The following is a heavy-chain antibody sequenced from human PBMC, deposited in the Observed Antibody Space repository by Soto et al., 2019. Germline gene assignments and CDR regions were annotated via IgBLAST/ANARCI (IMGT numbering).Heavy chain of an antibody. CDR1: GFTFSSYG. J-gene: IGHJ4*02. CDR2: ISYDGSNK. V-gene: IGHV3-30*03. CDR3: ARELYSGYDYGPGY. Sequence: GGSLRLSCAASGFTFSSYGMHWVRQAPGKGLEWVAVISYDGSNKYYADSVKGRFTISRDNAKNTLYLQMNSLRAEDTAVYYCARELYSGYDYGPGYWGQGTLVTVSS. D-gene: IGHD5-12*01.